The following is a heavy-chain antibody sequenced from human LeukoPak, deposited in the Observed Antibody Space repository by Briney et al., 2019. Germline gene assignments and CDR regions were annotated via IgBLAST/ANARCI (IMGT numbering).Heavy chain of an antibody. V-gene: IGHV4-4*07. CDR1: GGSISSYY. CDR3: ARGTRVGFKWELLVDNWFDP. D-gene: IGHD1-26*01. J-gene: IGHJ5*02. Sequence: SETLSLTCTVSGGSISSYYWSWIRQPAGKGLEWIGRIYTSGSTNYNPSLKSRVTMSVDTSKNQFSLKLSSVTAADTAVYYCARGTRVGFKWELLVDNWFDPWGQGTLVTVSS. CDR2: IYTSGST.